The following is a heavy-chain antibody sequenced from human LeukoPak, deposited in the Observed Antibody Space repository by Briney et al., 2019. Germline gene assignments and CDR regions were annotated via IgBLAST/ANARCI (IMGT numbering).Heavy chain of an antibody. D-gene: IGHD5-18*01. CDR2: INTNTGNP. V-gene: IGHV7-4-1*02. CDR1: GYTFTTYA. J-gene: IGHJ4*02. Sequence: ASVKVSCKASGYTFTTYAMNWVRQAPGQGLEWMGWINTNTGNPAYAQGFTGRFVFSLDTSVSTAYLQISSLRADDTAVYYCAREVAIGRAAMEGLLHWGQGTLVTVSS. CDR3: AREVAIGRAAMEGLLH.